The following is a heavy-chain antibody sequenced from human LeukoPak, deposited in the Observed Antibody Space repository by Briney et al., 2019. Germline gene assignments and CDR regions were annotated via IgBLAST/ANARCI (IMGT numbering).Heavy chain of an antibody. V-gene: IGHV4-4*07. D-gene: IGHD4-23*01. CDR1: GGSIKDSD. CDR2: IYTNGRT. CDR3: AREFYGGQPAY. Sequence: SETLSLTCTVSGGSIKDSDWSWIRQPAGKGLEWIGRIYTNGRTNYNPSLKSRVTMSLDRSKNQFSLKLTSVTAADTAVCYCAREFYGGQPAYWGQGTLVTVSS. J-gene: IGHJ4*02.